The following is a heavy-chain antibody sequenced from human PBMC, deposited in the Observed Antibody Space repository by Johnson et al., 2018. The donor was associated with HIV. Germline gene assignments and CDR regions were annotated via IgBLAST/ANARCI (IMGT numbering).Heavy chain of an antibody. CDR1: GFTFSSYA. J-gene: IGHJ3*02. CDR2: ISYDGSNK. Sequence: QVQLVESGGGVVQPGRSLRLSCAASGFTFSSYAMHWVRQAPGKGLEWVAVISYDGSNKYYADSVKGRFTISRDNSKNTLYLQMNSLRAEDTAVYYCARELEFGDLRKNDAFDIWGQGTMVIVSS. CDR3: ARELEFGDLRKNDAFDI. D-gene: IGHD4-17*01. V-gene: IGHV3-30-3*01.